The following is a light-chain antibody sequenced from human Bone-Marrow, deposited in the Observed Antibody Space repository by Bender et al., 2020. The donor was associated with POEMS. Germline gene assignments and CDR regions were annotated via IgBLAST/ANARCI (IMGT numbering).Light chain of an antibody. J-gene: IGLJ2*01. Sequence: QSALTQPASVSGSPGQSITISCTGTSSDVGSYNVVSWYQQHPGKAPKVIIYGVSKRPSGVPDRFSGSKSANTASLTVSGLQSEDEADYYCSSYAGNKVVFGGGTKLTVL. CDR1: SSDVGSYNV. V-gene: IGLV2-14*02. CDR3: SSYAGNKVV. CDR2: GVS.